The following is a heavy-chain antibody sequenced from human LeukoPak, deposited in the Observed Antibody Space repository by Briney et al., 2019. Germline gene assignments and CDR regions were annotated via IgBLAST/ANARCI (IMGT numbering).Heavy chain of an antibody. V-gene: IGHV1-2*02. CDR3: ARSRVVSPYDFWSGHDY. J-gene: IGHJ4*02. CDR2: INPNSGGT. D-gene: IGHD3-3*01. Sequence: ASVKVSCKASGYTFTGYYVHWVRQAPGQGLEWMGWINPNSGGTNYAQKFQGRVTMTRDTSISTAYMELSRLRSDDTAVYYCARSRVVSPYDFWSGHDYWGQGTLVTVSS. CDR1: GYTFTGYY.